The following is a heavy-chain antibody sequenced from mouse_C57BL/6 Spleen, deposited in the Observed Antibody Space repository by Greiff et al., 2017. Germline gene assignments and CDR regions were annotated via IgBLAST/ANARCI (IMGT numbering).Heavy chain of an antibody. Sequence: QVQLQQPGAELVKPGASVKMSCKASGYTFTSYWITWVKQRPGQGLEWIGDIYPGSGSTNYNEKLKSKATLTVDTSSSTAYMQLSSLTSEDSAVYYCARSQTAQATSFAYWGQGTLVTVSA. D-gene: IGHD3-2*02. V-gene: IGHV1-55*01. CDR1: GYTFTSYW. J-gene: IGHJ3*01. CDR2: IYPGSGST. CDR3: ARSQTAQATSFAY.